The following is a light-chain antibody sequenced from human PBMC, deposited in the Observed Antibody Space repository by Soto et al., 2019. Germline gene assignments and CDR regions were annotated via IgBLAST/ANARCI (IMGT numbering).Light chain of an antibody. Sequence: DNVMTQSPDSLAVSLGERVTINCKSSQSVLLRSNSRNYLSWYQQKSGQPPKLLIKWASTRESGVPDRFGGSGSGTDFTLTISSLQAEDVATYYCHQYYHDLWTFGQGTKVEIK. CDR2: WAS. CDR3: HQYYHDLWT. CDR1: QSVLLRSNSRNY. J-gene: IGKJ1*01. V-gene: IGKV4-1*01.